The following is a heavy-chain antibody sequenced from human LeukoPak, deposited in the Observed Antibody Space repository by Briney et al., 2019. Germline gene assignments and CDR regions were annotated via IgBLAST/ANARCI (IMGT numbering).Heavy chain of an antibody. CDR3: ARIGNGYFDY. CDR2: IYYSGST. J-gene: IGHJ4*02. Sequence: PSETLSLTCTVSGGSISSYYWSWIRQPPGKGLEWLGYIYYSGSTIYNPSLMSRVTISVDTSKNQFSLKLGSVTAADTAVYYCARIGNGYFDYWGQGTLVTVSS. CDR1: GGSISSYY. D-gene: IGHD4-23*01. V-gene: IGHV4-59*01.